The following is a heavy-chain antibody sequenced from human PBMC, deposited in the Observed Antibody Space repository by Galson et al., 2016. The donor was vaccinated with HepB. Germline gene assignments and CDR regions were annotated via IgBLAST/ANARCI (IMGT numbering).Heavy chain of an antibody. CDR2: ISGGGSSS. CDR3: AIIAGTYYFDS. CDR1: GFTFRSYA. V-gene: IGHV3-23*01. J-gene: IGHJ4*02. D-gene: IGHD2-21*01. Sequence: SLRLSCAASGFTFRSYAMSRVRQAPGKGLEWVSVISGGGSSSNYADSVKGRFTNSRDNSKNTLYLQMNNLRAEDTAVYYCAIIAGTYYFDSWGQGTLVTVSS.